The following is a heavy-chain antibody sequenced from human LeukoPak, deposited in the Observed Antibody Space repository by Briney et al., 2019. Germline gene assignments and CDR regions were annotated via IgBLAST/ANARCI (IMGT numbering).Heavy chain of an antibody. CDR3: AVAGYSSSWALAAFDI. CDR2: INPNSGGT. J-gene: IGHJ3*02. D-gene: IGHD6-13*01. Sequence: ASVKVSCKASGYTFTGYYMHWVRQAPGQGLEWVGRINPNSGGTNYAQKFQGRVTMTRDTSISTAYMELSRLRSDDTAVYYCAVAGYSSSWALAAFDIWGQGTMVTVSS. V-gene: IGHV1-2*06. CDR1: GYTFTGYY.